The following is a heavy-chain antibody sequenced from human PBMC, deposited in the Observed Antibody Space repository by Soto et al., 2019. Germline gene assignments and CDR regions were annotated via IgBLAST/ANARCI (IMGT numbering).Heavy chain of an antibody. D-gene: IGHD2-21*02. J-gene: IGHJ4*02. Sequence: PGGSLRLSCTASGFTFGDYAMSWFRQAPGKGLEWVGFIRSKAYGGTTEYAASVKGRFTISRDDSKSIAYLQMNSLKTEDTAVYYFTRYCGGDCYSYRYYFDYWGQGTLVTVSS. V-gene: IGHV3-49*03. CDR2: IRSKAYGGTT. CDR3: TRYCGGDCYSYRYYFDY. CDR1: GFTFGDYA.